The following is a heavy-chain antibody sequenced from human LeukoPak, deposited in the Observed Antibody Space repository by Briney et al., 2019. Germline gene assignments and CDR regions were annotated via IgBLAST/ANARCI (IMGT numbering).Heavy chain of an antibody. J-gene: IGHJ4*02. D-gene: IGHD6-13*01. CDR1: GFTFRSYW. CDR2: IKQDGSEK. V-gene: IGHV3-7*01. Sequence: GGSLRLSCAASGFTFRSYWMSWVRQAPGKGLEWVANIKQDGSEKYYVDSVKGRFTISRDKAKNSLYLQMNSLRAEDTAVSYCARGGHIAAAGKAFDHWGQGTLVTVSS. CDR3: ARGGHIAAAGKAFDH.